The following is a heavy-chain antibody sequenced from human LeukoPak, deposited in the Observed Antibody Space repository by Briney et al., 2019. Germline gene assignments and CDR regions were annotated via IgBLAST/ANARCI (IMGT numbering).Heavy chain of an antibody. V-gene: IGHV4-61*02. CDR3: ARDLRPYYYDSSGYYYGCYYMDV. J-gene: IGHJ6*03. CDR2: IYTSGST. D-gene: IGHD3-22*01. Sequence: PSETLSLTCTVSGGSISSGSYYWSWIRQPAGKGLEWIGRIYTSGSTNYNPSLKSRVTISVDTSKNQFSLKLSSVTAADMAVYYCARDLRPYYYDSSGYYYGCYYMDVWGKGTTVTVSS. CDR1: GGSISSGSYY.